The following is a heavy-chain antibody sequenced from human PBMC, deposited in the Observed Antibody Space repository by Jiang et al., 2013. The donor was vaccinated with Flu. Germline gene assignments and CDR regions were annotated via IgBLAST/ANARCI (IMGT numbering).Heavy chain of an antibody. D-gene: IGHD1-26*01. CDR2: IYYSGST. CDR3: ARVRGSYSPRSAFDI. V-gene: IGHV4-59*01. J-gene: IGHJ3*02. Sequence: GPGLVKPSETLSLTCTVSGGSISSYYWSWIRQPPGKGLEWIGYIYYSGSTNYNPSLKSRVTISVDTSKNQFSLKLSSVTAADTAVYYCARVRGSYSPRSAFDIWGQGTMVTVSS. CDR1: GGSISSYY.